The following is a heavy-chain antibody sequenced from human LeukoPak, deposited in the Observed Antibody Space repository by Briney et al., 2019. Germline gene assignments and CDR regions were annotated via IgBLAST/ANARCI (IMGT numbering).Heavy chain of an antibody. D-gene: IGHD3-10*01. CDR1: GDSISRYY. CDR2: IYYTGTT. V-gene: IGHV4-59*01. CDR3: ARDTPYGSGFDY. Sequence: PSETLSLTCTVSGDSISRYYWSWIRQPPGKGLEWIGYIYYTGTTNYNPSLKSRVTIIVDTSKNQFSLRLSSVTAADTAVYYCARDTPYGSGFDYWGQGTLVTVSS. J-gene: IGHJ4*02.